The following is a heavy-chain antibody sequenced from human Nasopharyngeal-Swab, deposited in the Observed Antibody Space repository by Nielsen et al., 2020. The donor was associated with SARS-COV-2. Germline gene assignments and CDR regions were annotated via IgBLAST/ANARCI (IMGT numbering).Heavy chain of an antibody. V-gene: IGHV4-30-2*01. CDR2: IYHSGST. D-gene: IGHD5-12*01. J-gene: IGHJ3*02. CDR1: GGSVSSGSYY. Sequence: SETLSLTCTVSGGSVSSGSYYWSWIRQPPGKGLEWIGYIYHSGSTYYNPSLKSRVTISVDRSENQFSLKLSSMTAADTAVYYCARGSGYDFVWVHRDAFDIWGQGTMVTVSS. CDR3: ARGSGYDFVWVHRDAFDI.